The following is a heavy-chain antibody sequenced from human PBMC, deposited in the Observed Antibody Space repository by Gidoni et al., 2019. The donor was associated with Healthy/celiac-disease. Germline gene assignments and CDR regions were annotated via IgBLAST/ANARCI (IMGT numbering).Heavy chain of an antibody. CDR3: AHGYSSSWYAAFDY. D-gene: IGHD6-13*01. CDR2: IYWNDDK. CDR1: GFSLSTSGVG. V-gene: IGHV2-5*01. Sequence: QITLKESGPTLVKPTQTLTLTCTFSGFSLSTSGVGVGWIRQPPGKALEWLALIYWNDDKRYSPSLKSRLTITKDTSKNQVVLTMTNMDPVDTATYYCAHGYSSSWYAAFDYWGQGTLVTVSS. J-gene: IGHJ4*02.